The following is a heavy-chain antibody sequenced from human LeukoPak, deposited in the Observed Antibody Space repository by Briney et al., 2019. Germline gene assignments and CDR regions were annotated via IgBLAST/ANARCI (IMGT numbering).Heavy chain of an antibody. D-gene: IGHD2-2*01. J-gene: IGHJ4*02. Sequence: KAGGYLRLSCAASGFTFSDYYMSWIRQAPGKGLEWVSYISSSGSTIYYADSVKGRFTISRDNAKNSLYLQMNSLRAEDTAVYYCASYCSSTSCYPSDLGYWGQGTLVTVSS. V-gene: IGHV3-11*04. CDR1: GFTFSDYY. CDR3: ASYCSSTSCYPSDLGY. CDR2: ISSSGSTI.